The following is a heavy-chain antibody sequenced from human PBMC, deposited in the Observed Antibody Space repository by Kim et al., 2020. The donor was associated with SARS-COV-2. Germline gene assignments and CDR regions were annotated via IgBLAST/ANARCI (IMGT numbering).Heavy chain of an antibody. CDR3: AKTVRRAVAGTLD. V-gene: IGHV3-23*01. Sequence: YADSVKGRFTISRDNSQNTLYLQMNSLRAEDTAVYYCAKTVRRAVAGTLDWGQGTLVTVSS. J-gene: IGHJ4*02. D-gene: IGHD6-19*01.